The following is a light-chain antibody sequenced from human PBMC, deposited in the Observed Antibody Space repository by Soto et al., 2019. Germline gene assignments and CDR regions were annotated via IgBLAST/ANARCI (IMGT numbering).Light chain of an antibody. CDR2: AAS. CDR3: QQYNSYSEA. V-gene: IGKV1-5*01. CDR1: QSVSMW. J-gene: IGKJ1*01. Sequence: DTQMTQSPSTLSASVGDRVTITCRASQSVSMWLAWFQQRPGKAPRLLIHAASELEGGVPSRFSGSGSGTEFTLTINGLQPEDAATYYCQQYNSYSEAFGQGTKVELK.